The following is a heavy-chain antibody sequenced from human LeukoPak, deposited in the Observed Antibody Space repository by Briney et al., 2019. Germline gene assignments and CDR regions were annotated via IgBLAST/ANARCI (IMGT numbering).Heavy chain of an antibody. CDR2: IKQDGREQ. CDR1: GLTFSSYW. J-gene: IGHJ4*02. V-gene: IGHV3-7*01. Sequence: GGSLTLSCAASGLTFSSYWMSCVPQAPGRGLEWVANIKQDGREQHYVGSVKGRFTISRDNAKNSLYLQMNSLRAEDTAVYYCARYRYDYVWGSYSTRFAAFDYWGQGTLVTVSS. CDR3: ARYRYDYVWGSYSTRFAAFDY. D-gene: IGHD3-16*01.